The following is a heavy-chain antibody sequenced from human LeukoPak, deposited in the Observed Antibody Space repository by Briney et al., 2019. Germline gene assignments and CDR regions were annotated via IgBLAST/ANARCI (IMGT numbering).Heavy chain of an antibody. D-gene: IGHD6-6*01. J-gene: IGHJ4*02. V-gene: IGHV4-59*12. Sequence: SETLSLTCTVSGGSISSYYWSWIRQPPGKGLEWIGYIYYSGSTNYNPSLKSRVTISVDTSKNQFSLKLSSVTAADTAVYYCARVPSIAGGFDYWGQGTLVTVSS. CDR2: IYYSGST. CDR3: ARVPSIAGGFDY. CDR1: GGSISSYY.